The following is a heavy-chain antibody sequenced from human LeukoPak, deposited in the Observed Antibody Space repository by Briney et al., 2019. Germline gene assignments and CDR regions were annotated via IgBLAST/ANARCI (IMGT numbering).Heavy chain of an antibody. J-gene: IGHJ4*02. CDR3: ARGRSWLGLIDY. V-gene: IGHV1-8*01. Sequence: ASVKVSCKASVYTFTSYDINWVRQATGQGLEWMGWRNPNSGNTAYAQKFQGRVTMTRNTSISTAYMELSSPRSEDTAAYYCARGRSWLGLIDYWGQGTLVTVSS. D-gene: IGHD6-19*01. CDR2: RNPNSGNT. CDR1: VYTFTSYD.